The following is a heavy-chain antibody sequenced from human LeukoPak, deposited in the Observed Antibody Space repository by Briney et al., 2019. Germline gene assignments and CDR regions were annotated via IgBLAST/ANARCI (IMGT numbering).Heavy chain of an antibody. Sequence: GGSLRLSCSASGFTFGAYFMHWVRQAPGKGLQYVASISSNEYDTYYADSVKGRFTISRDNSKNTLFLQMNNLRPEDTAVYYCVKDLNGTWSFDYWGQGTLVTVSS. CDR2: ISSNEYDT. J-gene: IGHJ4*02. CDR3: VKDLNGTWSFDY. CDR1: GFTFGAYF. V-gene: IGHV3-64D*06. D-gene: IGHD2-8*01.